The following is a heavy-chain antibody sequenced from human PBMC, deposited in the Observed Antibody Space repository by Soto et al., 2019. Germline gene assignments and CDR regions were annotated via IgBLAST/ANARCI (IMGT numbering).Heavy chain of an antibody. J-gene: IGHJ6*02. CDR2: IYYSGST. D-gene: IGHD1-26*01. CDR1: GGSISSGGYY. Sequence: SETLSLSCTVSGGSISSGGYYWSWIRQHPGKGLEWIGYIYYSGSTYYNPSLQSRVTISVDTSKNQFSLKLSSVTAADTAVYYCARVLPLYYYGMDVWGQGTTVTVSS. CDR3: ARVLPLYYYGMDV. V-gene: IGHV4-31*03.